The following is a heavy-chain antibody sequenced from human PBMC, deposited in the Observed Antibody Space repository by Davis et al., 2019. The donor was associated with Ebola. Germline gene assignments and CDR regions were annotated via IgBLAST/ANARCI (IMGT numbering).Heavy chain of an antibody. Sequence: GESLKISCAASGFTFSDYFMSWIRQAPGTGLEWVSYISSSAKTVYYADSVKGRFSISRDNAKNSMYLQMNSLRAEDTAVYYCAREAPNCGGDCLDYWGQGTLVTVSS. CDR1: GFTFSDYF. CDR2: ISSSAKTV. V-gene: IGHV3-11*04. J-gene: IGHJ4*02. CDR3: AREAPNCGGDCLDY. D-gene: IGHD2-21*01.